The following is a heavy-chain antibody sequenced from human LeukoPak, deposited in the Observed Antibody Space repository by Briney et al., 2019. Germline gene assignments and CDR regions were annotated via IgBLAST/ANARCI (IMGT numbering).Heavy chain of an antibody. V-gene: IGHV3-23*01. CDR2: LGRSGEYK. CDR3: VKDRPCETCMPMDA. CDR1: GFRFTDYS. Sequence: GGSLRLSCAASGFRFTDYSMSWVRQAPGKVLEWVAGLGRSGEYKYYADSVKGRFTISRDNSKDTASLQMNSLRAEDSSIYFCVKDRPCETCMPMDAWGQGTTVTVSS. J-gene: IGHJ6*02. D-gene: IGHD2-2*01.